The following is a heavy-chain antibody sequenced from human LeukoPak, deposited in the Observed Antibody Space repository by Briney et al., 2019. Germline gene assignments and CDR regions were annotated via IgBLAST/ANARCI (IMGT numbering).Heavy chain of an antibody. V-gene: IGHV3-53*01. J-gene: IGHJ6*02. CDR2: IHSGGIT. CDR3: VRDRGIASTGGYGMDV. D-gene: IGHD6-13*01. CDR1: GFTVSNIY. Sequence: QSGGSLRLSCAASGFTVSNIYVSWVRQAPGTGLEWVSIIHSGGITHYADSVKGRFTISRDNSKNTLYLQMNSLRAEDTAVYYCVRDRGIASTGGYGMDVWGQGTTVTVSS.